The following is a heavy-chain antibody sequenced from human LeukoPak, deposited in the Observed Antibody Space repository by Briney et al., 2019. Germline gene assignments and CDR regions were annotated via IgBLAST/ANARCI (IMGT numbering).Heavy chain of an antibody. CDR2: IYYSGST. CDR3: ARAGYSYGFKSSGWFNP. V-gene: IGHV4-39*01. Sequence: SETLSLTCTVSGGSISSSSYYWGWIRQPPGKGLEWIGSIYYSGSTYYNPSLKSRVTISVDTSKNQFSLKLSSVTAADTAVYYCARAGYSYGFKSSGWFNPWGQGTLVTVSS. D-gene: IGHD5-18*01. CDR1: GGSISSSSYY. J-gene: IGHJ5*02.